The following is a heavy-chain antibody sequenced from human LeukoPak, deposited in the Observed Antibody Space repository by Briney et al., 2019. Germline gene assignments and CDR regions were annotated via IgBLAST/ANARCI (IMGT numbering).Heavy chain of an antibody. V-gene: IGHV1-18*01. D-gene: IGHD3-22*01. J-gene: IGHJ4*02. CDR1: GYTFTSYG. CDR2: IIAYNGNT. CDR3: ATATYDSSDVYYFDY. Sequence: ASVKVSCKASGYTFTSYGISWVRQAPGQGLEWMGWIIAYNGNTNYAQKFQGRVTMTEDTSTDTAYMELSSLRSEDTAVYYCATATYDSSDVYYFDYWGQGTLVTVSS.